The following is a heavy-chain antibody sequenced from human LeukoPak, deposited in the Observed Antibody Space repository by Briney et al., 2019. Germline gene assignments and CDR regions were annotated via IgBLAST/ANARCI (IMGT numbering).Heavy chain of an antibody. CDR1: GYTFTSYG. D-gene: IGHD6-13*01. Sequence: GASVKVSCKASGYTFTSYGISWVRQAPGQGLEWMGWISAYNGNTNYAQKLQGRVTMTTDTSTSTAYMELRSLRSDDTAVYYCARDLISLAAADPSNWFDPWGQGTLVTVSS. V-gene: IGHV1-18*01. J-gene: IGHJ5*02. CDR3: ARDLISLAAADPSNWFDP. CDR2: ISAYNGNT.